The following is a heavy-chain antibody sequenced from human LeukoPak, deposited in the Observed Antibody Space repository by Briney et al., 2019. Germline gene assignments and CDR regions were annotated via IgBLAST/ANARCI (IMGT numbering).Heavy chain of an antibody. V-gene: IGHV3-74*01. Sequence: PGGSLRLSCAASGFTFSSYWMHWVRQDPGKGLVRVSRINSDGISTSYADSVKGRFTISRDNAKNTLYLQMNSLRADDTAVYYCAKGGATVIDYWGQGTLVTVSS. CDR3: AKGGATVIDY. D-gene: IGHD4-17*01. CDR1: GFTFSSYW. J-gene: IGHJ4*02. CDR2: INSDGIST.